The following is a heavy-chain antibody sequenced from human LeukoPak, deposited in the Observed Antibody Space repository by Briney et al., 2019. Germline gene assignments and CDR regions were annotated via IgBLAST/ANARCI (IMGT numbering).Heavy chain of an antibody. J-gene: IGHJ4*02. Sequence: PGGSLRLSCAASGFTFSIYWVHWVRQAPGKGLVWVSSINSDGSSTSYADSVKGRFTISRDNAKNTLYLQMNTLRAEDTAVYYCARGPLHEYADYWGQGTLVTVSS. D-gene: IGHD2-2*01. CDR3: ARGPLHEYADY. CDR1: GFTFSIYW. V-gene: IGHV3-74*01. CDR2: INSDGSST.